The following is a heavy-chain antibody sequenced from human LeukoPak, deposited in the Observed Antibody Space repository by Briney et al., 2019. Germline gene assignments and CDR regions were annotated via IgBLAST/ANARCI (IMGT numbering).Heavy chain of an antibody. J-gene: IGHJ4*02. Sequence: PSETLSLTCTVSGGSISSSSYYWGWIRQPPGKGLEWIGSIYYSGSTYYNPSLKSRVTVSVDTSKNQFSLKLSSVTAADTAVYYCARHGRAYDILTGYYSPFDYWGQGTLVTVSS. CDR1: GGSISSSSYY. V-gene: IGHV4-39*01. D-gene: IGHD3-9*01. CDR3: ARHGRAYDILTGYYSPFDY. CDR2: IYYSGST.